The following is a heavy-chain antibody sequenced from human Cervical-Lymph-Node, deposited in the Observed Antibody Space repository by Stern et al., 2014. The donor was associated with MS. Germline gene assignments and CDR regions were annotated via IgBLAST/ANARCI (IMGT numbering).Heavy chain of an antibody. V-gene: IGHV3-21*01. Sequence: EVQLVQYGGDLVKPGGSLRLSCAASGFTFSIYNMNWVRQAPGKGLEWVSSISSTNNTKYADSVRGRFTISRDNTKKSLYMQMNSLRAEDTATYYCVRDLRLDYWGQGTLVTVSS. J-gene: IGHJ4*02. CDR3: VRDLRLDY. CDR2: ISSTNNT. CDR1: GFTFSIYN.